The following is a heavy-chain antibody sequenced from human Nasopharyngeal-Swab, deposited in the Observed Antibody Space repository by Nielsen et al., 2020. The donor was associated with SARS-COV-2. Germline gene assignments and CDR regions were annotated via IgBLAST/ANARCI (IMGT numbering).Heavy chain of an antibody. CDR3: AKDRDSGDDSDDYYHYYGMDV. D-gene: IGHD5-12*01. CDR1: GFNFRSYA. Sequence: GESLKISCAASGFNFRSYAISWVRQAPGKGLGWVSCISGSDHTTYYADSVKGRFTISRDNSKNTVNLQMNSLRVEDTAIYYCAKDRDSGDDSDDYYHYYGMDVWGQGTTVTVFS. CDR2: ISGSDHTT. J-gene: IGHJ6*02. V-gene: IGHV3-23*01.